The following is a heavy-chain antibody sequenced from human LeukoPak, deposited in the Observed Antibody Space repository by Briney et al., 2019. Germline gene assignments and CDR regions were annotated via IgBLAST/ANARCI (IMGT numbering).Heavy chain of an antibody. CDR3: ARGGGYSYGYLRYYTDV. CDR1: GYTFTSYD. D-gene: IGHD5-18*01. J-gene: IGHJ6*03. CDR2: MNPNSGNT. V-gene: IGHV1-8*03. Sequence: ASVKVSCKASGYTFTSYDINWVRQATGQGLEWMGWMNPNSGNTGYAQKFQGRVTITRNTSISTAYMELSSLRSEDTAVYYCARGGGYSYGYLRYYTDVWGKGTTVTVSS.